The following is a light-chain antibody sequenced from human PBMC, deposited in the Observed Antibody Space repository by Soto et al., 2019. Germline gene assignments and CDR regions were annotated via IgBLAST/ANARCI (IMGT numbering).Light chain of an antibody. Sequence: EIVLTQSPATLSLSPGERATLSCRASQNINSYLAWYQQKPGQAPRLLIHDASYRATVIPARFSGSGSGTDFTLTISSLEPEDFAVYYCQHRDTFTFGPGTKVDI. CDR2: DAS. CDR1: QNINSY. CDR3: QHRDTFT. V-gene: IGKV3-11*01. J-gene: IGKJ3*01.